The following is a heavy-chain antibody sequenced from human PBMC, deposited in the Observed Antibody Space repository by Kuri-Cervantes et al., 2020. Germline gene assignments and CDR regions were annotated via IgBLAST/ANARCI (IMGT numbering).Heavy chain of an antibody. D-gene: IGHD2-2*01. CDR2: FDPEDGEK. CDR3: AREEGYCSSTSCYGFDYYYYGMDV. CDR1: GYTLTELS. V-gene: IGHV1-24*01. Sequence: ASVQVSCKVSGYTLTELSMHWVRQAPGKGLEWMGGFDPEDGEKIYAQKFQGRVTMTEDTSTDTAYMELSSLRSEDTAVYYCAREEGYCSSTSCYGFDYYYYGMDVWGKGTTVTVSS. J-gene: IGHJ6*04.